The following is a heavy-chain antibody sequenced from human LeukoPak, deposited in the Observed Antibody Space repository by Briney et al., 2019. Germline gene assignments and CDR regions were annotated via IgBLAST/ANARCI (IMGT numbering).Heavy chain of an antibody. J-gene: IGHJ6*02. D-gene: IGHD3-10*01. CDR2: IYPGDSDT. Sequence: GESLKISCKGSGYSFTSYWIGWVRQMPGKGLEWIGIIYPGDSDTRYSPSFQGQVTISADKSISTAYLQWSSLKASDTAMYYCARYTLVWFGELLYGMDVWGQGTTVTVSS. CDR3: ARYTLVWFGELLYGMDV. V-gene: IGHV5-51*01. CDR1: GYSFTSYW.